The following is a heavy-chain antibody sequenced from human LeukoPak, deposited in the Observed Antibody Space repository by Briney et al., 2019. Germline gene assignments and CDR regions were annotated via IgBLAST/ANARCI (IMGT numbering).Heavy chain of an antibody. CDR1: GFTFSSYA. J-gene: IGHJ4*02. V-gene: IGHV3-23*01. D-gene: IGHD5-12*01. CDR2: ISGSGGST. Sequence: PGGSLRLSCAASGFTFSSYAMSWVRQAPGKGLEWVSAISGSGGSTYYADSVKGRFTISRDNSKNTLYLQMNSLRAEDTAVYYCAKGPRRGYSGYELNGPLGYWGQGTLVTVSS. CDR3: AKGPRRGYSGYELNGPLGY.